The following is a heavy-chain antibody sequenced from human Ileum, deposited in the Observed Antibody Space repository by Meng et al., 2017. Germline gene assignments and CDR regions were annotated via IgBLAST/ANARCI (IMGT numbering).Heavy chain of an antibody. CDR3: ARDVMGIRDGAVEDY. V-gene: IGHV4-31*03. D-gene: IGHD5-24*01. J-gene: IGHJ4*02. CDR2: IFYTGTT. Sequence: QVQLQESGPGLVKPSQTLSPTCPVSGGTLSSAGYYWSWIRQFPGKGLEWIGFIFYTGTTYYNPSLESRVTISVDTSKNQYYLKMNSVTAADTAVYYCARDVMGIRDGAVEDYWGQGTLVTVSS. CDR1: GGTLSSAGYY.